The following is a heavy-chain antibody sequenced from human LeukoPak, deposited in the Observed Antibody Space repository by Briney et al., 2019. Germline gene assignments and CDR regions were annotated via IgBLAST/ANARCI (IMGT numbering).Heavy chain of an antibody. D-gene: IGHD5-18*01. CDR1: GGTFSSYA. Sequence: GASVKVSCKASGGTFSSYAISWVRQAPGQGLEWMGGIIPIFGTANYAQKFQGRVTITADESTSTAYMELSSLRSEDTAVYYCARGGGTAMVNDAFDIWGQGTMVTVSS. V-gene: IGHV1-69*13. CDR3: ARGGGTAMVNDAFDI. J-gene: IGHJ3*02. CDR2: IIPIFGTA.